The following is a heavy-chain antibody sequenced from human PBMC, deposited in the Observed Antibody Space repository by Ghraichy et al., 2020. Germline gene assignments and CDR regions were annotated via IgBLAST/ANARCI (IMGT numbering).Heavy chain of an antibody. CDR3: ARENDFWSGYRFDY. J-gene: IGHJ4*02. CDR2: IYTSGST. D-gene: IGHD3-3*01. V-gene: IGHV4-4*07. CDR1: GGSISSYY. Sequence: SETLSLTCTVSGGSISSYYWSWIRQPAGKGLEWIGRIYTSGSTNYNPSLKSRVTMSVDTSKNQFSLKLSSVTAADTAVYYCARENDFWSGYRFDYWGQGTLVTVSS.